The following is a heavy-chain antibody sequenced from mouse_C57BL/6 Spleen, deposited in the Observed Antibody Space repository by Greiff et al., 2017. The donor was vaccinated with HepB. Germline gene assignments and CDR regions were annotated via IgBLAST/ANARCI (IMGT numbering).Heavy chain of an antibody. D-gene: IGHD1-1*01. CDR1: GYTFTSYW. J-gene: IGHJ3*01. Sequence: QVQLQQPGAELVKPGASVKMSCKASGYTFTSYWITWVKQRPGHGLEWIGDIYPGSGSTNYNEKFKSKATLTVDTSSSTAYMQLSSLTSEDSAVYYCARYYYYYYGSSYLPWFAYWGQGTLVTVSA. V-gene: IGHV1-55*01. CDR3: ARYYYYYYGSSYLPWFAY. CDR2: IYPGSGST.